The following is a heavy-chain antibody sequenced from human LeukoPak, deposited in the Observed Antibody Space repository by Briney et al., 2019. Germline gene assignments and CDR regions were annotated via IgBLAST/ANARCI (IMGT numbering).Heavy chain of an antibody. Sequence: SETLSLTCTVSGGSISSNGYYWSWIRQHPGKGLEWIGYIYYSGSTYYNPSLKSRVAISVDTSKNQFSLKLSSLTAADTAVYYCARDPWGGGFDCWGQGTLVTVSS. J-gene: IGHJ4*02. D-gene: IGHD3-10*01. CDR1: GGSISSNGYY. CDR3: ARDPWGGGFDC. V-gene: IGHV4-31*03. CDR2: IYYSGST.